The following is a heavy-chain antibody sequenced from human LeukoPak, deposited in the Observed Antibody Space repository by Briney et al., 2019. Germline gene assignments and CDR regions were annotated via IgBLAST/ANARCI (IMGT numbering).Heavy chain of an antibody. CDR1: GASMSTHY. Sequence: SETLSLTCTVSGASMSTHYWSWLRQPPGKGLEWIGYLLDSWRTKDNPSLQSRVTLSADTSKNQFSLRLTPVTAADTAVYYCATIRRGSIYGYFDFWGQGILVTVSS. D-gene: IGHD5-18*01. V-gene: IGHV4-59*11. CDR3: ATIRRGSIYGYFDF. CDR2: LLDSWRT. J-gene: IGHJ4*02.